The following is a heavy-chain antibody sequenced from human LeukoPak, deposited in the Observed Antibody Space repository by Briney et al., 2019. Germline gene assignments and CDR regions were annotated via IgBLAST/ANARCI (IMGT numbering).Heavy chain of an antibody. Sequence: GGSLRLSCAASGFTFSSYWMHWVRQAPGKGLVWVSRINSDGSSTSYADSVKSRFTISRDNAKNTLYLQMNSLRAEDTAVYYCAREGVWRQQLVDYYYGMDVWGQGTTVTVSS. CDR3: AREGVWRQQLVDYYYGMDV. V-gene: IGHV3-74*01. CDR1: GFTFSSYW. J-gene: IGHJ6*02. CDR2: INSDGSST. D-gene: IGHD6-13*01.